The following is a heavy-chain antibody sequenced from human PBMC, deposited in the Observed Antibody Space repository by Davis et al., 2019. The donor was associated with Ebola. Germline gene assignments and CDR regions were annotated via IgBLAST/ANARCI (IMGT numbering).Heavy chain of an antibody. D-gene: IGHD2-21*01. CDR3: AREVPFCGGDCLDY. CDR1: GFTFSDYF. CDR2: ISSSGSTI. J-gene: IGHJ4*02. V-gene: IGHV3-11*04. Sequence: PGGSLRLSCAASGFTFSDYFMNWIRQAPGKGLEWISYISSSGSTIFYADSVKGRFTISRDNAKNSLYLQMNSLRAEDTAIYYCAREVPFCGGDCLDYWGQGTLVTVSS.